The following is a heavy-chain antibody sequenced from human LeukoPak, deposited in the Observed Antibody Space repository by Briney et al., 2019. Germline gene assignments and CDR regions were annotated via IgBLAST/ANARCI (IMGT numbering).Heavy chain of an antibody. CDR3: AKHGDGYPGGPRFDY. V-gene: IGHV3-23*01. J-gene: IGHJ4*02. CDR2: ISGSGGST. CDR1: GFTFSSYA. Sequence: GGSLRLSCAASGFTFSSYAMSWVRQAPGKGLEWVSAISGSGGSTYYADSVKGRFTISRDNSKNTLYLQMNSLRAEDTAVYYCAKHGDGYPGGPRFDYWGQGTLVTVSS. D-gene: IGHD5-24*01.